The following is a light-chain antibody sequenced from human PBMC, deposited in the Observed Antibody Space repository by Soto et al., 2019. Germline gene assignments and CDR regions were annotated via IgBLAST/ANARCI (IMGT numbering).Light chain of an antibody. Sequence: EIVMTQSPATLSVSPGERATLSCRASQSVSSNLAWYQQQPGQAPRLLLYGASTRATGIPARFSGSGSGTDFTLTISSLQSEDFAVYYCQQYNNWPPWTFGQGTNVEIK. CDR1: QSVSSN. CDR2: GAS. CDR3: QQYNNWPPWT. J-gene: IGKJ1*01. V-gene: IGKV3-15*01.